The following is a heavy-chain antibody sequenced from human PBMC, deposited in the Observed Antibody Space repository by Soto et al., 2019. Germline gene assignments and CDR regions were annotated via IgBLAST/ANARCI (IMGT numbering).Heavy chain of an antibody. CDR3: ARVPEGPFDY. Sequence: PGGSLRLSCVASGLTVSGKKYMAWVRQAPGKGPEWVSGVYDLDGTYYADSVKGRFTISRDNAKNTLYLQMNSLRAEDTAVYYCARVPEGPFDYWGQGTLVTVSS. D-gene: IGHD2-2*01. CDR2: VYDLDGT. V-gene: IGHV3-66*01. CDR1: GLTVSGKKY. J-gene: IGHJ4*02.